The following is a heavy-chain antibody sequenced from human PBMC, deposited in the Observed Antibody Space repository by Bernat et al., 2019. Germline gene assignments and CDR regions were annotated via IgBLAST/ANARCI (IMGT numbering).Heavy chain of an antibody. CDR2: IGTAGDT. CDR1: GFTFSSYD. J-gene: IGHJ4*02. V-gene: IGHV3-13*01. Sequence: VQLVESGGGVVQPGRSLRLSCAASGFTFSSYDMHWVRQATGKGLEWVSAIGTAGDTYYPGSVKGRFTISRENAKNSLYLQMNSLRAGDTAVYYCARARGGITIFGVVTSYYDYWGQGTLVTVSS. CDR3: ARARGGITIFGVVTSYYDY. D-gene: IGHD3-3*01.